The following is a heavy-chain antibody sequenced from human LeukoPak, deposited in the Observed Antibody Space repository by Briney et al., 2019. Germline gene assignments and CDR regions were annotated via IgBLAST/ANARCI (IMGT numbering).Heavy chain of an antibody. CDR2: INHSGST. J-gene: IGHJ4*02. D-gene: IGHD3-10*01. CDR1: GGSFIGYH. CDR3: ARGLMVRGATYFDY. Sequence: PSETLSLTCAVSGGSFIGYHWNWIRQPPGKGLEWIGEINHSGSTNYNPSLKSRVTISVDTSKNQFSLKLSSVTAADTAVYYCARGLMVRGATYFDYWGQGTLVTVSS. V-gene: IGHV4-34*01.